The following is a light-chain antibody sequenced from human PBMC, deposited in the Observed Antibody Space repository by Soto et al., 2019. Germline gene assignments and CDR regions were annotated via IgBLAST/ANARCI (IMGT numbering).Light chain of an antibody. CDR2: EAS. CDR1: QSISGS. CDR3: QQYNGYWT. V-gene: IGKV1-5*03. Sequence: DIPMTQSPSTLSASVGDRVTITCRASQSISGSLAWYQQKPGKAPKLLIFEASNLKSGVPSRFSGSGSGTEYTLTISRLQPDDSANYYCQQYNGYWTFGKGTRVEIK. J-gene: IGKJ1*01.